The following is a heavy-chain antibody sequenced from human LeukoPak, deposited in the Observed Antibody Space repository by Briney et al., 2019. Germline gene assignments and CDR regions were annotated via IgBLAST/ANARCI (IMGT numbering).Heavy chain of an antibody. CDR1: GFTLSTYA. J-gene: IGHJ4*02. CDR2: ISAGGGNT. Sequence: PGGSLRLSCAASGFTLSTYAMSWIRQAPGKGLEWVSAISAGGGNTFYADSVKGRFTISRDSSKNSLYLQMDSLRAEDTAVYYCGKDWRQFGSGDNSGLDCWGQGTQVTVSS. D-gene: IGHD4-23*01. V-gene: IGHV3-23*01. CDR3: GKDWRQFGSGDNSGLDC.